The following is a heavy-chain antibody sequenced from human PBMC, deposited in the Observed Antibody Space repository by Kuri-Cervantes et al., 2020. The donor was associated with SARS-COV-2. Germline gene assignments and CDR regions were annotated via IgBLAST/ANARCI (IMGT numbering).Heavy chain of an antibody. CDR2: ISGTGGST. J-gene: IGHJ4*02. V-gene: IGHV3-23*01. D-gene: IGHD3-10*01. CDR1: GFTFSSYA. Sequence: GESLKISCAASGFTFSSYAMNWVRQAPGKGLEWVSAISGTGGSTYYADSVKGRFTISRDNSKNTLYPQMNSLRAEDTAVYYCARGRSGLDYWGQGTLVTVSS. CDR3: ARGRSGLDY.